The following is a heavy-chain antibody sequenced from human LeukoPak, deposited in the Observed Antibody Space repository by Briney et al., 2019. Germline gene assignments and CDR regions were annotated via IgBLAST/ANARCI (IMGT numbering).Heavy chain of an antibody. CDR2: ISSSGSTI. J-gene: IGHJ4*02. CDR1: GGSFSTYY. Sequence: PSETLSLTCAVYGGSFSTYYWNWVRQAPGKGLEWVSYISSSGSTIYYADSVKGRFTISRDNAKNSLYLQMNSLRAEDTAVYYRAREFYSSGWFDYWGQGTLVTVSS. D-gene: IGHD6-19*01. V-gene: IGHV3-48*03. CDR3: AREFYSSGWFDY.